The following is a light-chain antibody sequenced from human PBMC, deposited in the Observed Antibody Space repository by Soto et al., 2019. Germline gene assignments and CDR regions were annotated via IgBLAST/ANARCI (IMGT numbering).Light chain of an antibody. CDR2: EVS. J-gene: IGLJ2*01. Sequence: QSVLTQPPSASGSPGQSVTISCTGTSSDVGGYNYVSWYQQHPGKAPKFLIFEVSRRPSGVPDRFSGSKSGNTASLTVSGLQAEDEADSYCSSYAGSNNPVIFGGGTKVTVL. CDR1: SSDVGGYNY. CDR3: SSYAGSNNPVI. V-gene: IGLV2-8*01.